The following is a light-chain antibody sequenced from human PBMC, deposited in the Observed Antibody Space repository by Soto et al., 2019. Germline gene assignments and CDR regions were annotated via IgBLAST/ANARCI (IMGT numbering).Light chain of an antibody. Sequence: EIVLTQSPATLSLSPGERATLSCRASQSVSSYLAWYQQKPGQAPRLLIYDASNRATGIPARFSGSGSGTDFTLTISSLEPEAFAVYYCQQRSNWPRWTFGQGTKVEIK. J-gene: IGKJ1*01. V-gene: IGKV3-11*01. CDR3: QQRSNWPRWT. CDR1: QSVSSY. CDR2: DAS.